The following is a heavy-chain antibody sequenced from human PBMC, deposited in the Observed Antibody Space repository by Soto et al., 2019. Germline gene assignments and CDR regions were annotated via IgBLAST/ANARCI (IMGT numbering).Heavy chain of an antibody. CDR3: ARVLGLTANAFDI. V-gene: IGHV3-66*01. CDR2: IYSGGST. CDR1: GFTVSSNY. Sequence: GGSLRLSCAASGFTVSSNYMSWVRQAPGKGLEWVSVIYSGGSTYYADSVKGRFTISRDNSKNTLYLQMNSLRAEDTAVYYCARVLGLTANAFDIWGQGTMVTVS. D-gene: IGHD3-16*01. J-gene: IGHJ3*02.